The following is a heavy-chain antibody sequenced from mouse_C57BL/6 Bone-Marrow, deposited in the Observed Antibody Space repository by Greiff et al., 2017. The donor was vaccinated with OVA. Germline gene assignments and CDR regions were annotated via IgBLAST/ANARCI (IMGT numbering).Heavy chain of an antibody. CDR2: INPSNGGT. CDR3: ARSPRLFVQASFAY. D-gene: IGHD6-1*01. Sequence: QVQLQQPGTELVKPGASVKLSCKASGYTFTSYWMHWVKQRPEQGLEWIGNINPSNGGTNYNEKFKSKATLTVDKSSSTAYMQLSSLTSEDSAVYYCARSPRLFVQASFAYWGQGTLVTVSA. J-gene: IGHJ3*01. CDR1: GYTFTSYW. V-gene: IGHV1-53*01.